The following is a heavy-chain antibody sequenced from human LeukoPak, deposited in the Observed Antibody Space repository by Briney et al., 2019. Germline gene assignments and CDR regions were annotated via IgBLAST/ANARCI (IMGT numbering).Heavy chain of an antibody. J-gene: IGHJ3*02. Sequence: ASVKVSCKASGYTFTGYYMHWVRQAPGQGHGWMGWINPNSGGTNYAQKLQGRVTMTRDTSISTAYMELSRLRSDDTAVYYCARGPYYYDSSGYYGAFDIWGQGTMVTVSS. D-gene: IGHD3-22*01. CDR1: GYTFTGYY. V-gene: IGHV1-2*02. CDR2: INPNSGGT. CDR3: ARGPYYYDSSGYYGAFDI.